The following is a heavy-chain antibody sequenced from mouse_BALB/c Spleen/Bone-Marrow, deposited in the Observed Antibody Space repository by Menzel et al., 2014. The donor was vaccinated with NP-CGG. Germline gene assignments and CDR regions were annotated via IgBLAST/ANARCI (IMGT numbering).Heavy chain of an antibody. CDR3: ARWGAYFDY. V-gene: IGHV1-61*01. CDR2: IDPSASET. J-gene: IGHJ2*01. CDR1: GYTFTSYW. Sequence: VQLQQSGAELVRPGTPVKLSCKASGYTFTSYWMNWVKQRPGRGLEWIGRIDPSASETHYNQKFKDKATLTVDKSSSPAYIQLSSLTSADSAVYYCARWGAYFDYWGQGTTLTVSS.